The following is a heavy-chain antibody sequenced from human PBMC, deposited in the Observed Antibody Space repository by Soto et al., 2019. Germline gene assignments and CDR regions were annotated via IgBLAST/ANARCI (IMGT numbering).Heavy chain of an antibody. CDR1: GFTFSNYG. Sequence: QSGGSLRLSCAASGFTFSNYGMHWVRQAPGKGLEWVAVIWDDGSNKYYEDSVKGRFTISRDNSKNALYLQMNSLRVEDTAVYYCARAPQRRGYGRQYFDPSGRGTLVTVSS. D-gene: IGHD5-12*01. V-gene: IGHV3-33*01. CDR3: ARAPQRRGYGRQYFDP. J-gene: IGHJ5*02. CDR2: IWDDGSNK.